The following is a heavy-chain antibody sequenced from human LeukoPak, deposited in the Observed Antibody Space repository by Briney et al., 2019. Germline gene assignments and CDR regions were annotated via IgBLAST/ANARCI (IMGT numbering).Heavy chain of an antibody. Sequence: GGSLRLSCSASGFTFSSYAMHWVRQAPGKGLEYVSVISSNGGSTYYADSVKGRFTISRDNSKNTLYLQMSSLRAEDTAVYYCVKDSQRGGGYWGQGTLVTVSS. CDR2: ISSNGGST. CDR3: VKDSQRGGGY. D-gene: IGHD3-16*01. CDR1: GFTFSSYA. V-gene: IGHV3-64D*09. J-gene: IGHJ4*02.